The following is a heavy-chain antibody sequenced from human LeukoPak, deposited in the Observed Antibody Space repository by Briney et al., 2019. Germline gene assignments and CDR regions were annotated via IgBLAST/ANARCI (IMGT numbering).Heavy chain of an antibody. CDR2: IYYSGST. CDR1: GGSISSGGYY. V-gene: IGHV4-31*03. J-gene: IGHJ5*02. CDR3: ARSSVGYYGSGSYPFDP. Sequence: SETLSLTCTVSGGSISSGGYYWGWIRQPPGRGLGWIGYIYYSGSTYYNPSLKSRVTISVDTSKNQFSLKLSSVTAADTAVYYCARSSVGYYGSGSYPFDPWGQGTLVTVSS. D-gene: IGHD3-10*01.